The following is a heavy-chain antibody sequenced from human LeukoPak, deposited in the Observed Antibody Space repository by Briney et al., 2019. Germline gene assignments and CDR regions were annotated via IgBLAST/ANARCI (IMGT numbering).Heavy chain of an antibody. CDR1: GFTFSSYE. J-gene: IGHJ4*02. Sequence: PGGSLRLSCAASGFTFSSYEMNWVHQAPGKGLEWVSYISSSGNNIYHADSVKGRFTISRDNAKNSLYLQMNSLRAEDTAVYYCARDRFRTIFHAFDYWGQGTPVTVSS. V-gene: IGHV3-48*03. D-gene: IGHD3-9*01. CDR3: ARDRFRTIFHAFDY. CDR2: ISSSGNNI.